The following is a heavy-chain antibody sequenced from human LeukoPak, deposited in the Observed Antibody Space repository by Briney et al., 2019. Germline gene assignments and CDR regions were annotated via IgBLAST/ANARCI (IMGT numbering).Heavy chain of an antibody. J-gene: IGHJ6*03. CDR1: GFTVSSNY. V-gene: IGHV3-53*01. D-gene: IGHD2-21*02. CDR2: IYSGGST. CDR3: ARDRGVTAGGYYYYYMDV. Sequence: GGSLRLSCAASGFTVSSNYMSWVRQAPGKGLEWVSVIYSGGSTYYADSVKGRFTISRDNSKNTQYLQMNSLRAEDTAVYYCARDRGVTAGGYYYYYMDVWGKGTTVTVSS.